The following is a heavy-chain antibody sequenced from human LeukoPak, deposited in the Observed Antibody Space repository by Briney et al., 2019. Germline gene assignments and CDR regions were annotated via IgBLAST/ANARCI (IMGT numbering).Heavy chain of an antibody. CDR2: IKQDGSEK. CDR3: ARDAPTGVRGTYYYYGMDV. CDR1: GFTFSSYW. V-gene: IGHV3-7*01. J-gene: IGHJ6*02. Sequence: GGSLRLSCAASGFTFSSYWMSWVRQAPGKGLEWVANIKQDGSEKYYVDSVKGRFTISRDNAKNSLYLQMNSLGAEDTAVYYCARDAPTGVRGTYYYYGMDVWGQGTTVTVSS. D-gene: IGHD3-10*01.